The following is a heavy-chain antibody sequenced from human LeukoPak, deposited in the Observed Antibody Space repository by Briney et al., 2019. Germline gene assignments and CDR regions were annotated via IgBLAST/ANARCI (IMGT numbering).Heavy chain of an antibody. CDR3: AKSRNFDWLFTYGMDV. CDR1: GLTFINHA. J-gene: IGHJ6*02. V-gene: IGHV3-23*01. Sequence: GGSLRLSCAASGLTFINHAMSSVRQAPGKGLEWVSAISGSGGSTYYADSVKGRFTISRDNSKSTLHLQMNSLRAEDTAVYYCAKSRNFDWLFTYGMDVWGQGTTVTVSS. CDR2: ISGSGGST. D-gene: IGHD3-9*01.